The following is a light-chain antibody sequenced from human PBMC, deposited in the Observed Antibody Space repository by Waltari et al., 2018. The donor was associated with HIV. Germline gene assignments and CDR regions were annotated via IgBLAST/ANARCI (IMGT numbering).Light chain of an antibody. V-gene: IGKV4-1*01. CDR2: WAS. Sequence: DIVMTQSPDSLAVSLGERATINCKSSQSVLYSSHNKNYLAWYQQKPGQPPELLIYWASTRESGVPDRFSGSGSATDFTLTISSLQAEDVAVYYCQQYYSTPLTFGGGTQVEIK. J-gene: IGKJ4*01. CDR3: QQYYSTPLT. CDR1: QSVLYSSHNKNY.